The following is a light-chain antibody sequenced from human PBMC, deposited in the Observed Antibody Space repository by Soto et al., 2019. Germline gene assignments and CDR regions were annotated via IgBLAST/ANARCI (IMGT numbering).Light chain of an antibody. CDR2: DAS. CDR1: QSLSNSQ. CDR3: QQYGGSPRT. J-gene: IGKJ5*01. Sequence: EIVLTQSPGTLSLSPGERATLSCRASQSLSNSQLAWYQQKVGRAPRLLIHDASRRATGIPDRFSGSGSGTDFTLIITRLEPEDFAVYYCQQYGGSPRTFGQGTRLEIK. V-gene: IGKV3-20*01.